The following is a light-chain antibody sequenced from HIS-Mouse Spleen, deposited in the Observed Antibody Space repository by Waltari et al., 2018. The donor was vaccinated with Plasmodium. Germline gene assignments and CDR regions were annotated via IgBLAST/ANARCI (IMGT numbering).Light chain of an antibody. CDR2: QDS. CDR1: NLGDKY. CDR3: QAWDSSTVV. V-gene: IGLV3-1*01. J-gene: IGLJ2*01. Sequence: SYELTQPPSVSVSPGQTASITCSGANLGDKYACWYQHKPGQSPVLVIYQDSKRPSGIPERFSGSNSGNTATLTISGTQAMDEADYYCQAWDSSTVVFGGGTKLTVL.